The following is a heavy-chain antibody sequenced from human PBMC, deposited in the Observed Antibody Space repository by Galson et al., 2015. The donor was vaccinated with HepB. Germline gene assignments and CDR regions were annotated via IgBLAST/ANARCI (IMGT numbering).Heavy chain of an antibody. D-gene: IGHD3-10*01. CDR2: ICPGSSYT. V-gene: IGHV3-11*05. CDR3: VRVAVGSSHWFDP. Sequence: SLRLSCAASGFTFRDFFMTWIRQSPGKGLEWLSYICPGSSYTHYADSVKGRFTISRDNARNSIYLQMHNLRVEDTAVYFCVRVAVGSSHWFDPWGQGTLVTVSP. J-gene: IGHJ5*02. CDR1: GFTFRDFF.